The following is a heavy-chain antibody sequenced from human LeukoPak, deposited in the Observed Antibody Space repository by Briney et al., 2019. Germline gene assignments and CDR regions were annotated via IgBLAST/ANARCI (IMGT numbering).Heavy chain of an antibody. CDR2: IIPIFGTA. J-gene: IGHJ4*02. Sequence: ASVKVSCKASGGTFSSYAISWVRQAPGQGLEWIGGIIPIFGTANYAQKFQGRVTITTDESTSTAYMELSSLRSEDTAVYYCARETTGYSYGQVDYWGQGTLVTVSS. D-gene: IGHD5-18*01. CDR1: GGTFSSYA. V-gene: IGHV1-69*05. CDR3: ARETTGYSYGQVDY.